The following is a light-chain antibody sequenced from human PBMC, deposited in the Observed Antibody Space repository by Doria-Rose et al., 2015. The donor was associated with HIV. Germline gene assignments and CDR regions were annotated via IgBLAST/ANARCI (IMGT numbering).Light chain of an antibody. CDR1: QRVKSSY. Sequence: TQSPGTLSLSPGARATLSCRASQRVKSSYLAWYQQKPGQAPRLLIYDASTRATGIPDRFSGSGSGTDFTLTISRLEPEDVAVYYCQQYGTSRGTFGQGTRPEIK. J-gene: IGKJ5*01. V-gene: IGKV3-20*01. CDR3: QQYGTSRGT. CDR2: DAS.